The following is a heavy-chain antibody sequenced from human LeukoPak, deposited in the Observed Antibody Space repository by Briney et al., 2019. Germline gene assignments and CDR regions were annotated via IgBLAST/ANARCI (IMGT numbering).Heavy chain of an antibody. D-gene: IGHD3-22*01. CDR3: ARAYDSSGYRYYFDY. J-gene: IGHJ4*02. Sequence: GSLRLSCAASGFTFSSYSMSWVRQAPGKGLEWVSSISSSSSYIYYADSVKGRFTISRDNAKNSLYLQMNSLRAEDTAVYYCARAYDSSGYRYYFDYWGQGTLVTVSS. V-gene: IGHV3-21*01. CDR2: ISSSSSYI. CDR1: GFTFSSYS.